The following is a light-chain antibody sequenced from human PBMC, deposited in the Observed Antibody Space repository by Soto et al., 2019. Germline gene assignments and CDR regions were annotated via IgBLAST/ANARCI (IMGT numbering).Light chain of an antibody. Sequence: QSALTQPPSASGSPGQSVTISCTGTKNDIGVYDFVSWYQHHPGKAPRLIIYEVVQRPSGVPDRFSGSKFGNTASLTVPGLQAADEADYFCKSYAGSNSYVFGSGTKVTVL. CDR1: KNDIGVYDF. V-gene: IGLV2-8*01. CDR2: EVV. CDR3: KSYAGSNSYV. J-gene: IGLJ1*01.